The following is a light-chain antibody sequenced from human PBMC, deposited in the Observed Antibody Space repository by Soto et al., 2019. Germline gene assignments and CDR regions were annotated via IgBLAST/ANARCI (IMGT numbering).Light chain of an antibody. Sequence: DIQMTQSPSSLSASLGDRVTITCRASQNINSHLNWYQQKPGKAPKVLIYAASRLQSGVPSRFSGSGSGKEFTLTISSLEPEDFATYYCQQSHITTLFTFGKGTKLEIK. CDR2: AAS. CDR3: QQSHITTLFT. CDR1: QNINSH. V-gene: IGKV1-39*01. J-gene: IGKJ2*01.